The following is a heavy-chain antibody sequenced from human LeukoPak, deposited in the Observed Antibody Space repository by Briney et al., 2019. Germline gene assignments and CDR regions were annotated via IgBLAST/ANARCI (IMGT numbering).Heavy chain of an antibody. CDR2: ISGSGGST. D-gene: IGHD6-19*01. V-gene: IGHV3-23*01. CDR3: AKYRAVADSDAFDI. J-gene: IGHJ3*02. Sequence: GGSLRLSCAASGFTFSSYGMSWARQAPGKGLEWVSAISGSGGSTYYADSVKGRFTISRDNSRNTLYLQMNSPRAEDTAVYYCAKYRAVADSDAFDIWGQGTMVTVSS. CDR1: GFTFSSYG.